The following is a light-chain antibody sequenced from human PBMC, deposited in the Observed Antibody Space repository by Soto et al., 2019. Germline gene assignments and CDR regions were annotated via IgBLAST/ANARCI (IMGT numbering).Light chain of an antibody. V-gene: IGKV1-39*01. CDR2: LAS. J-gene: IGKJ5*01. CDR3: QQSYSTLLT. Sequence: DIQMTQSPSSLSASVGDRVTIACRASQTISNYLNWYQQKPGKAPKLLVYLASSLQSGVPSRFSGSASGTDFTLTSSSLQPEDFATYYCQQSYSTLLTFGQGTRLEI. CDR1: QTISNY.